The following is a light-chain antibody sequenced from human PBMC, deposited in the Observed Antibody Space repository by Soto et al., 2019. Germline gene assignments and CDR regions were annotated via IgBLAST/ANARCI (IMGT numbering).Light chain of an antibody. V-gene: IGKV3-15*01. CDR1: QSVSSK. CDR3: QQYNNWPWT. CDR2: DAS. J-gene: IGKJ1*01. Sequence: EIVMTQSPGTLSVSPGERVTLSCRASQSVSSKLVWYQRKPGQTPRLLIYDASTRATGLPGRFSGSGSGTEFTLTISSLQSEDFAVYYCQQYNNWPWTFGQRTKVEIK.